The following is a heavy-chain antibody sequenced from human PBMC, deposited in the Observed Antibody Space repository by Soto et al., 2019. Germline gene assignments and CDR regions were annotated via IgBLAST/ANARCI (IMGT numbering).Heavy chain of an antibody. V-gene: IGHV5-51*01. J-gene: IGHJ6*02. CDR3: ARLRVSMTKVDYYGMDV. D-gene: IGHD4-17*01. CDR1: GYSFTSYW. CDR2: IYPGDSDT. Sequence: GESLKISCKGSGYSFTSYWIGWVRQMPGKGLEWMGIIYPGDSDTRYSPSFQGQVTISADKSIGTAYLQWSSLKASDTAMYYCARLRVSMTKVDYYGMDVWGQGTTVTSP.